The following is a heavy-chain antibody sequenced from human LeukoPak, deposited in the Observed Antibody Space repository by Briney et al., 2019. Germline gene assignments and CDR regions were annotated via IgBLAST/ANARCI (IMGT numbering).Heavy chain of an antibody. D-gene: IGHD3-9*01. CDR2: INHSGST. CDR3: ARGRRYFDGSPPKNYYYYYMDV. J-gene: IGHJ6*03. V-gene: IGHV4-34*01. Sequence: SETLSLTCAVYGGSFSGYYWSWIRQPPGKGLEWIGEINHSGSTNYNPSLKSRVTISVDTSKNHFSLRLSSVTAADTAVYYCARGRRYFDGSPPKNYYYYYMDVWGKGTTVTVSS. CDR1: GGSFSGYY.